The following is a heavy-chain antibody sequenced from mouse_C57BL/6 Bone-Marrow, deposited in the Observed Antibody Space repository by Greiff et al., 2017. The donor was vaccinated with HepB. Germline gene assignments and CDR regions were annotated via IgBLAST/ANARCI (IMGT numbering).Heavy chain of an antibody. CDR1: GYTFTSYW. V-gene: IGHV1-5*01. CDR2: IYPGNSDT. D-gene: IGHD2-5*01. Sequence: VQLQQSGTVLARPGASVKMSCKTSGYTFTSYWMHRVKQRPGQGLEWIGAIYPGNSDTSYNQKFKGKAKLTAVTSASTAYMELSSLTNEDSAVYYCTRGGYSNLAWFAYWGQGTLVTVSA. CDR3: TRGGYSNLAWFAY. J-gene: IGHJ3*01.